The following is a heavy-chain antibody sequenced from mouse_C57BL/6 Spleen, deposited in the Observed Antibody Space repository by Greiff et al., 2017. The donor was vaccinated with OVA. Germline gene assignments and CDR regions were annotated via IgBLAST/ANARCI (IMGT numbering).Heavy chain of an antibody. CDR2: ISGGGGNT. J-gene: IGHJ3*01. CDR3: ARQGDSSFAY. V-gene: IGHV5-9*01. CDR1: GFTFSSYT. Sequence: EVKLMESGGGLVKPGGSLKLSCAASGFTFSSYTMSWVRQTPEKRLEWVATISGGGGNTYYPDSVKGRFTISRDNAKNTLYLQKSSLRSEDTALYYCARQGDSSFAYWGQGTLVTVSA.